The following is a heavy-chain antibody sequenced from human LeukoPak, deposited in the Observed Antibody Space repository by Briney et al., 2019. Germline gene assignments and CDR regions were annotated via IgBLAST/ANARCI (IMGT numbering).Heavy chain of an antibody. CDR1: GFTFSSYA. Sequence: PGGSLRLSCAASGFTFSSYAMSWVRQAPGKGLEWVSAISGSGGSTYYADSVKGRFTISRDNSKNTLYLQMNSLRAEDTAVYYCAKSPSVEYGNGWYKYWGQGTLVTVSS. V-gene: IGHV3-23*01. CDR2: ISGSGGST. CDR3: AKSPSVEYGNGWYKY. D-gene: IGHD6-19*01. J-gene: IGHJ4*02.